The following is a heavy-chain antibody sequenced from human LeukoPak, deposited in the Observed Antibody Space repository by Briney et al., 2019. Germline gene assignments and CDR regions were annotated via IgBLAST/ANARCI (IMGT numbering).Heavy chain of an antibody. Sequence: PSETLSLTCTVSGGSISSSSYYWSWIRQPPGKGLEWIGEINHSGSTNYNPSPKSRVTISVDTSKNQFSLKLSSVTAADTAVYYCAREVRIAVFDPWGQGTLVTVSS. CDR3: AREVRIAVFDP. CDR1: GGSISSSSYY. CDR2: INHSGST. V-gene: IGHV4-39*07. J-gene: IGHJ5*02. D-gene: IGHD2-15*01.